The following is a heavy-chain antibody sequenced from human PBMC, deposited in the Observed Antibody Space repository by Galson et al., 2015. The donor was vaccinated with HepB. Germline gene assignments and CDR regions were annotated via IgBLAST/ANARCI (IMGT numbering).Heavy chain of an antibody. CDR3: VRDLYNTGGY. Sequence: SLRLSCAASGFTXXRSWMTWVRQTPGKGLEWVANIKQXGSEXHXVXSVKGRFTISRDNAKNSVYLQMNSLRAEDTAVYYCVRDLYNTGGYWGQGTLVTVSS. D-gene: IGHD1-1*01. CDR1: GFTXXRSW. V-gene: IGHV3-7*03. CDR2: IKQXGSEX. J-gene: IGHJ4*02.